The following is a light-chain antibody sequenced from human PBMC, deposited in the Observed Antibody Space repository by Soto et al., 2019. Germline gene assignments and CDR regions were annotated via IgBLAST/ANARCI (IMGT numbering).Light chain of an antibody. CDR3: RQHLNWFSIT. J-gene: IGKJ5*01. V-gene: IGKV3-15*01. Sequence: EIVMMQSPATLSVSPGERATLSCRASQSIGNNLVWYQQKPGQAPRLLMFSASTRATGIPARFSGSGSGTEFTLSISSLQSEDFAVYYCRQHLNWFSITFGQGTRLEIK. CDR2: SAS. CDR1: QSIGNN.